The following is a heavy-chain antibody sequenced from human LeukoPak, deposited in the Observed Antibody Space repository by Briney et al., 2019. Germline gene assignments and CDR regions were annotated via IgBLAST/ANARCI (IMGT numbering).Heavy chain of an antibody. J-gene: IGHJ4*02. D-gene: IGHD3-3*01. Sequence: GGSLRLSCAASGFTFSSYSMNWVRQAPGKGLEWVSYISSSSSTIYYADSVKGRFTISRDNAKNSLYLQMNSLRAEDTAVYYCARDHDFWSGYYGGKGYWGQGTLVTVSS. V-gene: IGHV3-48*04. CDR3: ARDHDFWSGYYGGKGY. CDR2: ISSSSSTI. CDR1: GFTFSSYS.